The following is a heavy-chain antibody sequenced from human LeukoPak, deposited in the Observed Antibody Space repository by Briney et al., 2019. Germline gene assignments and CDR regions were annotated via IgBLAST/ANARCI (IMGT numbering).Heavy chain of an antibody. Sequence: ASVKVSCKASGYSFTDYGISWVRQAPGQGLEWMGWISGYNGNTNYAQNLQGRVTITTDTSTSTASMELRSLRPDDAAIYYCARRRTSYYDDGAFDVWGQGTLVTVSS. J-gene: IGHJ3*01. CDR2: ISGYNGNT. CDR3: ARRRTSYYDDGAFDV. CDR1: GYSFTDYG. V-gene: IGHV1-18*01. D-gene: IGHD3-22*01.